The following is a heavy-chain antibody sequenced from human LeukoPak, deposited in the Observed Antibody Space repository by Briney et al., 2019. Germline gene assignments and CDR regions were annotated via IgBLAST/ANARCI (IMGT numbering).Heavy chain of an antibody. CDR1: GFSFKNYA. D-gene: IGHD6-6*01. CDR3: AKDLAVLVASP. Sequence: GGSLRLSCAASGFSFKNYAMSWVRQPPGKGPEWISSISGASGATIHYADSVKGRFTISRDNSQNTLFLQMNNLRAEDTAMYYCAKDLAVLVASPWGQGTLVTVSS. CDR2: ISGASGATI. J-gene: IGHJ5*02. V-gene: IGHV3-23*01.